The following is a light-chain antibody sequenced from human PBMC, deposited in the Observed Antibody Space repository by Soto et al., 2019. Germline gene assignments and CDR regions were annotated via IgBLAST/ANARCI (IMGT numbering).Light chain of an antibody. CDR1: QSVTSN. CDR2: GAS. CDR3: QQYNNWPPIYT. V-gene: IGKV3-15*01. Sequence: EIVMTQSPATLSVSPGERATLSCRASQSVTSNLAWYQQKPGQAPRLLIYGASTRATGSPARFSGSGSGTEFTLTISSVQSEDFAVYYCQQYNNWPPIYTFGPGTKVDIK. J-gene: IGKJ3*01.